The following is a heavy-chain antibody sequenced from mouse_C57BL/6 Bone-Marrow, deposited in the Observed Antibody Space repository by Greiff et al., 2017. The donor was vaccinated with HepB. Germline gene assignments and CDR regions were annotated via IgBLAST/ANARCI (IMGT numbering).Heavy chain of an antibody. D-gene: IGHD2-1*01. J-gene: IGHJ3*01. CDR3: ASLLSSFAY. V-gene: IGHV2-2*01. CDR2: IWSGGST. CDR1: GFSLTSYG. Sequence: QVQLKESGPGLVQPSQSLSITCTVSGFSLTSYGVHWVRQSPGKGLEWLGVIWSGGSTDYNAAFISRLSISKDNSKSQVFFKMNSLQADDTAIYYCASLLSSFAYWGQGTLVTVSA.